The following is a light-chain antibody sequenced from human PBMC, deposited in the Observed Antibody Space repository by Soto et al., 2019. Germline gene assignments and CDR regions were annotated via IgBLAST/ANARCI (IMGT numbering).Light chain of an antibody. CDR3: MQGTHWPWT. CDR1: QSLKHSDGDTY. CDR2: KVS. V-gene: IGKV2-30*02. Sequence: DVVMTQSPLSLPVTLGQPASISCRSSQSLKHSDGDTYLNWFQQWPGQSPRRLIYKVSDRDSGVPDRFSGSGSGTDFTLKISRVEAEDVGVYYCMQGTHWPWTFGQGTEVEIK. J-gene: IGKJ1*01.